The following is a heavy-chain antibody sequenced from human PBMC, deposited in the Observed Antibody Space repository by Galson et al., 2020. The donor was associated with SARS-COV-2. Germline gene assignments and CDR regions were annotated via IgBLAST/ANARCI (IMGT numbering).Heavy chain of an antibody. D-gene: IGHD3-9*01. CDR2: IDWDDDK. V-gene: IGHV2-70*01. CDR3: GRIWSDILGGYYYGMDV. CDR1: GFSLSTSGMC. J-gene: IGHJ6*02. Sequence: SGPTLVKPTQTLTLTCTFSGFSLSTSGMCVSWIRQPPGKALEWLALIDWDDDKYYSTSLKTRLTISKDTSKNQVVLTMTNMDPVDTATYYWGRIWSDILGGYYYGMDVWGQGTTVTVSS.